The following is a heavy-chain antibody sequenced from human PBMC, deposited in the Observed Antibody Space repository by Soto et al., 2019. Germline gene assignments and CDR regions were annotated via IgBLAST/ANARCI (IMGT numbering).Heavy chain of an antibody. CDR1: GYTFTSYY. Sequence: ASVKVSFKASGYTFTSYYMHWVRQAPGQGLEWMGIINPSGGSTSYAQKFQGRVTMTRDTSTSTVYMELSSLRSEDTAVYYCARERRRLEQWLVWIDPWGQGTLVTVSS. CDR2: INPSGGST. V-gene: IGHV1-46*03. J-gene: IGHJ5*02. CDR3: ARERRRLEQWLVWIDP. D-gene: IGHD6-19*01.